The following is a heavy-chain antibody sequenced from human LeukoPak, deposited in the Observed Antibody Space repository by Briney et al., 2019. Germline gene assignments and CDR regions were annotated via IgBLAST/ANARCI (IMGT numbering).Heavy chain of an antibody. J-gene: IGHJ3*02. D-gene: IGHD3-3*01. V-gene: IGHV3-21*01. Sequence: PGGSLRLSCAASGFTFSSYSMNWVRQAPGKGLEWVSSISSSSSYIYYADSVKGRFTISRDNAKNSLYLQMNSLRAEDTAVYYCARLRFLTSIPLDAFDIWGQGTMVTVSS. CDR3: ARLRFLTSIPLDAFDI. CDR2: ISSSSSYI. CDR1: GFTFSSYS.